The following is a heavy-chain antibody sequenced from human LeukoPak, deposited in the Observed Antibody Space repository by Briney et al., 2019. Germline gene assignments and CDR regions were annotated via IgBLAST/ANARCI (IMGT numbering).Heavy chain of an antibody. D-gene: IGHD3-10*01. J-gene: IGHJ4*02. CDR2: ISYDGSNK. V-gene: IGHV3-30-3*01. CDR3: ATDCCDPYYGSGAKIGGIDC. Sequence: PGRSLRLSCAASAFTFSAFAMHWVRQAPGQGLDWVAVISYDGSNKYYADSVKGRFTISRDNSKNTLYLQMDSLRAEDTAVYYCATDCCDPYYGSGAKIGGIDCWGQGTLVTVSS. CDR1: AFTFSAFA.